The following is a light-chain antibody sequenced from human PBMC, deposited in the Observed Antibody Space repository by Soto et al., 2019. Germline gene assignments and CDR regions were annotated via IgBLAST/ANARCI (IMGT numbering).Light chain of an antibody. V-gene: IGKV1-5*03. CDR2: KAS. Sequence: DIQMTQYPSTLSASVGDRVTITFLANQSISNWLAWYQKKPGKVPKLLIYKASNLDYGVPSRFSGSGSGTEFTLTISSLQPDDFATYYCQQYNSYSWTFGQGTKVDIK. CDR1: QSISNW. J-gene: IGKJ1*01. CDR3: QQYNSYSWT.